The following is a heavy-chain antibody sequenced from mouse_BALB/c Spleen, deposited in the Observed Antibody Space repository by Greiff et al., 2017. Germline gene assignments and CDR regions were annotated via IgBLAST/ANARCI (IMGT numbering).Heavy chain of an antibody. V-gene: IGHV2-9*02. D-gene: IGHD2-14*01. CDR1: GFSLTSYG. CDR3: ARDRYDVGYAMDY. J-gene: IGHJ4*01. Sequence: VKLMESGPGLVAPSQSLSITCTVSGFSLTSYGVHWVRQPPGKGLEWLGVIWAGGSTNYNSALMSRLSISKDNSKSQVFLKMNSLQTDDTAMYYCARDRYDVGYAMDYWGQGTSVTVSS. CDR2: IWAGGST.